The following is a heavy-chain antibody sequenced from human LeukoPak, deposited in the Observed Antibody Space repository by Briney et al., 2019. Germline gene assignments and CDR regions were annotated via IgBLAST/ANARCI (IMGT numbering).Heavy chain of an antibody. CDR2: ISWNSGSI. CDR1: GFTFDDYA. D-gene: IGHD6-19*01. CDR3: AKALSPQWLVHFDAFDI. J-gene: IGHJ3*02. V-gene: IGHV3-9*01. Sequence: PGGSLRLSCAASGFTFDDYAMHWVRQAPGKGLEWVSGISWNSGSIGYADSVKGRFTISKDNAKNSLYLQMNGLRAEDTALYYCAKALSPQWLVHFDAFDIWGQGTMVTVSS.